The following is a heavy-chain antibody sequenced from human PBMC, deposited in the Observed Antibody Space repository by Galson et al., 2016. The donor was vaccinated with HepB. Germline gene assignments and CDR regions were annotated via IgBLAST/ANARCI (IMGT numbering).Heavy chain of an antibody. Sequence: SETLSLTCAVSGASISDSNWWTWVRQVPGKGLEWIGEIYHTGTSNNNPFLNSRFTLSVDKSRNQFSLNVTSVTAADTAVYYCARAAIIPGARMVFDPWGQGILVTVSS. D-gene: IGHD2-2*01. CDR1: GASISDSNW. CDR3: ARAAIIPGARMVFDP. V-gene: IGHV4-4*02. J-gene: IGHJ5*02. CDR2: IYHTGTS.